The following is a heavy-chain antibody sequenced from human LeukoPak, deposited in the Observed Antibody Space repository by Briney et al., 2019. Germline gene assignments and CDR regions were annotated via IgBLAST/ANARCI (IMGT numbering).Heavy chain of an antibody. Sequence: GGSLRLSCAASGFTFSSYSMNWVRQAPGKGLEWVSSISSSSSYIYYADSVKGRFTISRDNAKNSLYLQMNSLRAEDTAVYYCARVRVGAMGLIGGVFDIWGQGTMVTVSS. D-gene: IGHD1-26*01. V-gene: IGHV3-21*01. CDR2: ISSSSSYI. J-gene: IGHJ3*02. CDR1: GFTFSSYS. CDR3: ARVRVGAMGLIGGVFDI.